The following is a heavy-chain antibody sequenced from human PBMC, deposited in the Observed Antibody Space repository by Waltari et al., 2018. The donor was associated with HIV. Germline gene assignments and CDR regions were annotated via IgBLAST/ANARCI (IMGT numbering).Heavy chain of an antibody. CDR1: GGSLTAPY. Sequence: QVRLQQWGAGQLKASETLSLTCAVYGGSLTAPYWRWIRQCPGRGLEWIAEINHSGRSDFNPSLKSRVTIAVDPAKNQFSLTLRSLTAADTGVYYCARESRRRIRQGGINWFDPWGQGTPVTVLS. V-gene: IGHV4-34*02. CDR2: INHSGRS. J-gene: IGHJ5*02. CDR3: ARESRRRIRQGGINWFDP. D-gene: IGHD3-10*01.